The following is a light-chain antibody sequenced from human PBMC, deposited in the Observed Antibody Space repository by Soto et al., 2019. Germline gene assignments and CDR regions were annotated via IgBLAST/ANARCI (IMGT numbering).Light chain of an antibody. CDR1: QSISSW. CDR2: DAS. J-gene: IGKJ1*01. Sequence: DIQMTQSPSTLSASVGGRVTITCRASQSISSWLAWYQQKPGKAPKLLIYDASSLESGVPSRFSGSGSGTEFTLTISSLQPDDFATYYFQQYNSYPCTFGQGTKVDIK. V-gene: IGKV1-5*01. CDR3: QQYNSYPCT.